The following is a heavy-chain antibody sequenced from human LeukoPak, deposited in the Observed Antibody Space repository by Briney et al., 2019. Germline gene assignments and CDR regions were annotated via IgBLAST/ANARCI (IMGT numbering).Heavy chain of an antibody. CDR1: GFTFSSYA. CDR3: AKESSWGTVVTPGGPSA. J-gene: IGHJ5*02. V-gene: IGHV3-23*01. CDR2: ISGSGGTT. Sequence: GGSLRLSCAASGFTFSSYAMSWVRQAPGKGLEWVSAISGSGGTTYYADSVKGRFTISRDNSKNTLYLRMSSLRDDDTAVYYCAKESSWGTVVTPGGPSAWGQGTLSPSPQ. D-gene: IGHD4-23*01.